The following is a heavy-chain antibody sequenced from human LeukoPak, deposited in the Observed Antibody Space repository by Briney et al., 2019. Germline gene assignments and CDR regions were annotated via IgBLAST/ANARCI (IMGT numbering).Heavy chain of an antibody. D-gene: IGHD6-6*01. CDR1: GGSISAYY. Sequence: SETLSLTCTVAGGSISAYYWSWIRQPPGKGLEWIGFMYYSGETNYNPSLKSRVTISVDTSKNQFSLKLNSVTAADSAMYYCARDSTYSSSSHNWFDPWGQGTLVSVSS. CDR3: ARDSTYSSSSHNWFDP. CDR2: MYYSGET. J-gene: IGHJ5*02. V-gene: IGHV4-59*12.